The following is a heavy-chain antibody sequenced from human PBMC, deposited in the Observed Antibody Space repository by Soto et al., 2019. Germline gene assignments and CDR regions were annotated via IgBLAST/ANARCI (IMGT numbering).Heavy chain of an antibody. Sequence: EVQLVESGGGLVQPGGSLRISCAASGFTFSSYSMNWGRQAPGKGLEWVSYISISSSTIYYADSVKGRFTISRENATNTLYLQLKSMRDVDTAVYYRKRKGGIFNRFDPWGQGTLVTVSS. D-gene: IGHD1-26*01. V-gene: IGHV3-48*02. CDR1: GFTFSSYS. CDR2: ISISSSTI. J-gene: IGHJ5*02. CDR3: KRKGGIFNRFDP.